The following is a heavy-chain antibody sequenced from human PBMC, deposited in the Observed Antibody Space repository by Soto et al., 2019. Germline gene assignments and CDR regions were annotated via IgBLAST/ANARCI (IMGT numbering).Heavy chain of an antibody. CDR2: ISYDGSKK. V-gene: IGHV3-30*18. Sequence: AGGSLRLSCAASGFTFSSYGMHWVRQAPGKGLEWVAVISYDGSKKYYADSVKGRFTISRDNSKNTLYLQMNSLRAEDTAVYSCAKAEIGYCSSTSCPATSDVWGQGTTVTVSS. J-gene: IGHJ6*02. CDR3: AKAEIGYCSSTSCPATSDV. CDR1: GFTFSSYG. D-gene: IGHD2-2*01.